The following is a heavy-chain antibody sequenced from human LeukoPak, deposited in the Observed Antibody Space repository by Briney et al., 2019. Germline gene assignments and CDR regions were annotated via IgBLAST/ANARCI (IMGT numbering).Heavy chain of an antibody. J-gene: IGHJ4*02. CDR3: ARDRGRYYDSRGFYWGYYFDS. D-gene: IGHD3-22*01. V-gene: IGHV3-30*03. Sequence: GGSLRLSCAASGFTFSGYGMHWVRQAPGKGLEWVAVISSHGSNKYYADSVKGRFTISRDNSKDTLYLQMSSVRVDDTAVYYCARDRGRYYDSRGFYWGYYFDSWGQGILVTVST. CDR1: GFTFSGYG. CDR2: ISSHGSNK.